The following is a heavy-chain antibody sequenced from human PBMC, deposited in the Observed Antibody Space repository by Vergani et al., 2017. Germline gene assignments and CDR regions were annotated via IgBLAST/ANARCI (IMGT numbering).Heavy chain of an antibody. CDR3: AKTMRQYSSSCFDY. J-gene: IGHJ4*02. D-gene: IGHD6-6*01. V-gene: IGHV3-23*03. Sequence: EVQLLESGGGLVQPGGSLRLSCAASGFTFSSYAMSWVRRAPGKGLEWVSVIYSGGSSTYYADSVKGRFTISRDNSKNTLYLQMNSLRAEDTAVYYCAKTMRQYSSSCFDYWGQGTLVTVSS. CDR1: GFTFSSYA. CDR2: IYSGGSST.